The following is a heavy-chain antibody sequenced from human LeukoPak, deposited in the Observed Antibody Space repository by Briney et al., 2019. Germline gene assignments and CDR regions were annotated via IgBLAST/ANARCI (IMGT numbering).Heavy chain of an antibody. Sequence: GASVKVSCKASGYTFTSYDITWVRQATGQGLEWMGWMNPNSGNTGYAQKFQGRVTITRNTSISTAYMELSSLRSEDTAVYYCARGASLDFRSGPSYYMDVWGKGTTVTVSS. D-gene: IGHD3-3*01. CDR2: MNPNSGNT. J-gene: IGHJ6*03. V-gene: IGHV1-8*03. CDR1: GYTFTSYD. CDR3: ARGASLDFRSGPSYYMDV.